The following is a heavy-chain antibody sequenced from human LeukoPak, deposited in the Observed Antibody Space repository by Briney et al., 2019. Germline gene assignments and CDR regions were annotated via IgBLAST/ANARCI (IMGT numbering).Heavy chain of an antibody. J-gene: IGHJ4*02. CDR2: ISAYNGNT. CDR1: GYTFTSYG. Sequence: ASVKVSCKASGYTFTSYGISWVRQAPGQGLEWMGWISAYNGNTNYAQKFQGRVTTTRNTSISTAYMELSSLRSEDTAVYYWASRTVTRDYWGQGTLVTVSS. CDR3: ASRTVTRDY. V-gene: IGHV1-18*01. D-gene: IGHD4-17*01.